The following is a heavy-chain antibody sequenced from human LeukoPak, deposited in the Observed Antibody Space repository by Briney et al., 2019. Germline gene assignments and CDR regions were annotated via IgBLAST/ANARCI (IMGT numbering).Heavy chain of an antibody. CDR2: INSDGSEG. CDR3: ARGPPYIVVVTAIGFFDY. J-gene: IGHJ4*02. V-gene: IGHV3-7*03. D-gene: IGHD2-21*02. Sequence: GGSLRLSCAVSGFTFSGFWMSWSRQAPGKGLEWVASINSDGSEGCYADVVKGRFTISRDNAKNSLYLQINSLRAEDTAVYYCARGPPYIVVVTAIGFFDYWGQGTLVTVSS. CDR1: GFTFSGFW.